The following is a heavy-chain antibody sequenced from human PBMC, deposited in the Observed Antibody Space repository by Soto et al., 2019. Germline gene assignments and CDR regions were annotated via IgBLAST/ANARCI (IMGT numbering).Heavy chain of an antibody. CDR3: AKEPHVLVGAYGNFGY. CDR2: ISGGGSST. V-gene: IGHV3-23*01. Sequence: GGSLRLSCAASGFTFSTSAMSWVRQAPGKGLEWVSAISGGGSSTYYADSVKGRFTISRDNSMDTLYLQMYSLRAEDTAVYYCAKEPHVLVGAYGNFGYSGEGTRVTV. D-gene: IGHD1-26*01. CDR1: GFTFSTSA. J-gene: IGHJ4*02.